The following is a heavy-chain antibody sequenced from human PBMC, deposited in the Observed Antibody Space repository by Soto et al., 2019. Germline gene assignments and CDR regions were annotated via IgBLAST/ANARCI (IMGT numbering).Heavy chain of an antibody. J-gene: IGHJ4*02. Sequence: PGGSLKLSCAASGFTFNNYALSWVRQPPGKGLVWISTISDSGSTYYADSVKGRFIISRDNSRSTVYLQVYSLGAEDTALYFCSRVSILGSCTRSSCLYYFDHWGQGSRVTVSS. CDR3: SRVSILGSCTRSSCLYYFDH. V-gene: IGHV3-23*01. CDR1: GFTFNNYA. D-gene: IGHD2-2*03. CDR2: ISDSGST.